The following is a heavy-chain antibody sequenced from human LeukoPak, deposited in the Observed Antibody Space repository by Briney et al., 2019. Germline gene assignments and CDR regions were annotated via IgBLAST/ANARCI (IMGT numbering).Heavy chain of an antibody. CDR3: ARAPGAYYYDSSGYYDYYYYGMDV. J-gene: IGHJ6*02. Sequence: ASVKVSCKASGYTFTSYAMHWVRQAPGQRLEWMGWINAGNGNTKYSQKFQGRVTITRDTSASTAYMELNSLRSEDTAVYYCARAPGAYYYDSSGYYDYYYYGMDVWGQGTTVTVSS. V-gene: IGHV1-3*01. CDR1: GYTFTSYA. CDR2: INAGNGNT. D-gene: IGHD3-22*01.